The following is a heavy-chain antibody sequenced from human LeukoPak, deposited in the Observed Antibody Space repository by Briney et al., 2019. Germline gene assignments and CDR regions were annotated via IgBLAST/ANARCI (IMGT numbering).Heavy chain of an antibody. J-gene: IGHJ4*02. Sequence: GGSLRLSCAASGFTVSSSHMSWVRQAPGKGLEWVSVIYSGGRTYYADSVKGRFTISRDNSKNTLYLQMNSLRAEDTAVYYCARGVSFDYWGQGTLVTVSS. CDR1: GFTVSSSH. V-gene: IGHV3-53*01. CDR2: IYSGGRT. CDR3: ARGVSFDY.